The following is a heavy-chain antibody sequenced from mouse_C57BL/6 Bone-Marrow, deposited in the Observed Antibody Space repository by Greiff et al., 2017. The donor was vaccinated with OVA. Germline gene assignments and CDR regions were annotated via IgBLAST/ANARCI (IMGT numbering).Heavy chain of an antibody. CDR3: ARERTRDFDY. CDR1: GYSFTSYY. Sequence: QVQLKQSGPELVKPGASVKISCKASGYSFTSYYIHWVKQRPGQGLEWIGWIYPGSGNTKYNEKFKGKATLTADTSSSTAYMQLSSLTSEDSAVYYCARERTRDFDYWGQGTTLTVSS. V-gene: IGHV1-66*01. J-gene: IGHJ2*01. CDR2: IYPGSGNT.